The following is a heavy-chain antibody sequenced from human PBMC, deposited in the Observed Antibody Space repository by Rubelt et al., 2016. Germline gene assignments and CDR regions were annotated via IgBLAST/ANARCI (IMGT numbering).Heavy chain of an antibody. CDR2: LSAYNDTI. V-gene: IGHV1-18*01. CDR3: ARYRAVAGDIDY. Sequence: QVQLVQSGAEVKKPGASVKVSCKASGYTFTSYGISWVRQAPGQGLEWMGWLSAYNDTINYAQKRQGRVTMTTDTSTSTAYMGLRSLRSDDTAVYYCARYRAVAGDIDYWGQGTLVTVSS. CDR1: GYTFTSYG. D-gene: IGHD6-19*01. J-gene: IGHJ4*02.